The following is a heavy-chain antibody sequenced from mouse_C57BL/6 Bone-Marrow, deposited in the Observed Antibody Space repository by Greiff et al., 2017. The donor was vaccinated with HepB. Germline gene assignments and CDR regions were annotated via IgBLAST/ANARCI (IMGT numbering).Heavy chain of an antibody. CDR2: ISNGGGST. D-gene: IGHD1-1*01. Sequence: DVKLVESGGGLVQPGGSLKLSCAASGFTFSDYYMYWVRQTPEKRLEWVAYISNGGGSTYYPDTVKGRFTISRDNAKNTLYLQMSRLKSEDTAMYYCARPSNYYGSAYAMDYWGQGTSVTVSS. V-gene: IGHV5-12*01. CDR3: ARPSNYYGSAYAMDY. CDR1: GFTFSDYY. J-gene: IGHJ4*01.